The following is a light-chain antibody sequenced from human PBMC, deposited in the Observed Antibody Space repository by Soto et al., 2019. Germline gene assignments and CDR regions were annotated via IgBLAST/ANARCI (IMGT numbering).Light chain of an antibody. CDR1: QSVSSSY. V-gene: IGKV3-20*01. CDR2: GVS. CDR3: QQYGSSRT. J-gene: IGKJ1*01. Sequence: VLTQSPGTLSLSPGERATLSCRASQSVSSSYLAWYQQKPGQAPRLLIYGVSTRATDIPARFSGSGSGTEFTLTISRLEPEDFAVYYCQQYGSSRTFGQGTKVDIK.